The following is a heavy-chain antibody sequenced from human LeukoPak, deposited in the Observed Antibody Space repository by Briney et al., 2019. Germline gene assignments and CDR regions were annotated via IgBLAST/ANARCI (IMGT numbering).Heavy chain of an antibody. V-gene: IGHV3-7*03. D-gene: IGHD3-16*01. J-gene: IGHJ6*02. CDR2: INHNGNVN. Sequence: GGSLRLSCAASGFTFSSYWMNWARQAPGKGLEWVASINHNGNVNYYVDSVKGRFTISRDNAKNSLYLQMSNLRAEDTAVYFCARGGGLDVWGQGARVTVSS. CDR3: ARGGGLDV. CDR1: GFTFSSYW.